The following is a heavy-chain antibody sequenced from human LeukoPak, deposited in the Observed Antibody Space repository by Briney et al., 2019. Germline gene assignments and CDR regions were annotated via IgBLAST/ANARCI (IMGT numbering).Heavy chain of an antibody. CDR3: ARRKETELPGVYAFDI. CDR2: IYHSGST. D-gene: IGHD1-14*01. J-gene: IGHJ3*02. Sequence: SETLSLTCAVSGYSISSGYYWGWIRQPPGKGLEWIGSIYHSGSTYYNPSLKSRVTISVGTSKNQFSLKLSSVTAADTAVYYCARRKETELPGVYAFDIWGQGTMATVSS. V-gene: IGHV4-38-2*01. CDR1: GYSISSGYY.